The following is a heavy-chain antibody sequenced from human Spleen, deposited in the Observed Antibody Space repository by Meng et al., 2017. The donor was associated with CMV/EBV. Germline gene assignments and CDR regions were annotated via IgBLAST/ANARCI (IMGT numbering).Heavy chain of an antibody. D-gene: IGHD6-6*01. J-gene: IGHJ6*02. Sequence: GESLKISCTASGFTFGDYVMSWVRQAPGKGLQWVSSISGTTGITYYADSVKGRFTISRDNSRNTLYLQMNSLRVEDTAIYYCARHPSWVSGMDVWGQGTTVTVSS. V-gene: IGHV3-23*01. CDR1: GFTFGDYV. CDR3: ARHPSWVSGMDV. CDR2: ISGTTGIT.